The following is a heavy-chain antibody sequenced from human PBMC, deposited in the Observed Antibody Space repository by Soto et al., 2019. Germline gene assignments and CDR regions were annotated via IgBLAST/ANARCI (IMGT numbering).Heavy chain of an antibody. J-gene: IGHJ6*02. Sequence: GGSLRLSCAASGFTVSSNYMSWVRQAPGKGLEWVSVIYSGGSTYYADSVKGRFTISRDNSKNTLYLQMNSLSAEDTAVYYCARPLRDGYNSHYYYGMDVWGQGTTVTVSS. D-gene: IGHD5-12*01. CDR3: ARPLRDGYNSHYYYGMDV. CDR1: GFTVSSNY. CDR2: IYSGGST. V-gene: IGHV3-53*01.